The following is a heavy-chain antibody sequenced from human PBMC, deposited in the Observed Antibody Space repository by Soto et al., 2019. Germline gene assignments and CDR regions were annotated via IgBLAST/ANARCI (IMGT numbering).Heavy chain of an antibody. V-gene: IGHV3-74*01. D-gene: IGHD2-15*01. CDR3: VRTSLVVAVATREDF. J-gene: IGHJ4*02. CDR2: IDSDGSRI. CDR1: GFTFSNYW. Sequence: EVQLVESGGGLVQPGASLRLSCAASGFTFSNYWMHWVRQAPGKGLVWVSRIDSDGSRITYADFVKGRLTISRDNAKNTVYLHMNSLTAEDTAVYYCVRTSLVVAVATREDFWGQGTLVTVSS.